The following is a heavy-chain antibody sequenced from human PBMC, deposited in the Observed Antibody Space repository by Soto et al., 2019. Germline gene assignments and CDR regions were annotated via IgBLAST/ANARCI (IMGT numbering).Heavy chain of an antibody. V-gene: IGHV1-69*01. J-gene: IGHJ5*02. Sequence: QVRLVQSGAEVKKPGSSVKVSCKASGGTFSNYAITWLRLAPGQGLEWLGGIIPVFGAVNYAQKFQGRVTITADESTSTACMELKRVRSEDTGVYYCARDSPYTISFGDWLGPGGQVTVVIVS. D-gene: IGHD6-13*01. CDR3: ARDSPYTISFGDWLGP. CDR1: GGTFSNYA. CDR2: IIPVFGAV.